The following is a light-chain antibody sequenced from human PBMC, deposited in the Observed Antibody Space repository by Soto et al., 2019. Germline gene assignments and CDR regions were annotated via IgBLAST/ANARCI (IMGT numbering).Light chain of an antibody. J-gene: IGLJ3*02. V-gene: IGLV2-14*01. Sequence: QSVLTQPASVSGSPGQSITIACTGTNRDVGSYNLVSWYQQRPGEAPKLIISEVRNRPSGISYRFTGSKSGNTASLTISGLQAEDEADYYCSSYTTTSTLVFGGGTQVSVL. CDR1: NRDVGSYNL. CDR2: EVR. CDR3: SSYTTTSTLV.